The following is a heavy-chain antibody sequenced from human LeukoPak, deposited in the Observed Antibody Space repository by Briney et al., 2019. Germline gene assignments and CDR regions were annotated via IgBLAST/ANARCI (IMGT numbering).Heavy chain of an antibody. J-gene: IGHJ3*02. V-gene: IGHV4-4*07. CDR1: GGSISSYY. CDR3: AKSNGYGLVDI. D-gene: IGHD3-10*01. CDR2: IHTSGST. Sequence: PSETLSLTCTVSGGSISSYYWSWIRQPAGKGLEWIGRIHTSGSTNNNPSLKSRVTMSVDTSKNQFSLKLSSVTAADTAVYYCAKSNGYGLVDIWGQGTMVTVSS.